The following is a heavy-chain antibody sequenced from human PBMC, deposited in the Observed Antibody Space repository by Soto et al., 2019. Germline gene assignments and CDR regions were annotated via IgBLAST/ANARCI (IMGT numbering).Heavy chain of an antibody. CDR3: AKGVPSPTQHAFDI. J-gene: IGHJ3*02. CDR1: GFSFSSYD. Sequence: QVHLVESGGGVVQPGRSLRLSCAASGFSFSSYDMHWVRQAPGKGLEWVAMISYDGSDKYFSDSVKGRLTISRDNSKNTVSLEMNSLRTKDMAAYYCAKGVPSPTQHAFDIWGQGTMVTVSS. CDR2: ISYDGSDK. V-gene: IGHV3-30*18.